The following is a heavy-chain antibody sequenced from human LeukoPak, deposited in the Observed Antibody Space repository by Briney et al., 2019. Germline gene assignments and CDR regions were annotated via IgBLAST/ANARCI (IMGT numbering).Heavy chain of an antibody. CDR1: GGSIISDTYY. Sequence: SQTLSLTCTVSGGSIISDTYYWSWIRQPAGKGLEWIGRVYTSGSTNYNPSLKNRVTMSVDTSKNQFSLKLSSVTAADTAVYYCARDIGSRWYAVWFDPWGQGTLVTVSS. J-gene: IGHJ5*02. V-gene: IGHV4-61*02. D-gene: IGHD6-13*01. CDR2: VYTSGST. CDR3: ARDIGSRWYAVWFDP.